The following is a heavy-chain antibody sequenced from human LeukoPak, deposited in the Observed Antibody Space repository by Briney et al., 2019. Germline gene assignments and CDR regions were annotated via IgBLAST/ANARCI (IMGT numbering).Heavy chain of an antibody. Sequence: SVKVSCKTSGGTFLSHTFSWVRRAPGHGLEWIGKITPVIETAKYAQTFQGRLSIYTDKDTTTVYMDLSGLRPDDTADYYCARVNLRGSNYNWFDPWGQGTRVIVSS. D-gene: IGHD3-10*01. J-gene: IGHJ5*02. CDR2: ITPVIETA. CDR1: GGTFLSHT. CDR3: ARVNLRGSNYNWFDP. V-gene: IGHV1-69*08.